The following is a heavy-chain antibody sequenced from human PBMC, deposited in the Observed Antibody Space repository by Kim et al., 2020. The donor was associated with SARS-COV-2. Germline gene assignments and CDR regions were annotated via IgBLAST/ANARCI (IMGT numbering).Heavy chain of an antibody. CDR3: ARRPLPNYYGMDV. Sequence: YAQRFQGRVTITADESTSTAYMELSSLRSEDTAVYYCARRPLPNYYGMDVWGQGTTVTVSS. J-gene: IGHJ6*02. V-gene: IGHV1-69*01.